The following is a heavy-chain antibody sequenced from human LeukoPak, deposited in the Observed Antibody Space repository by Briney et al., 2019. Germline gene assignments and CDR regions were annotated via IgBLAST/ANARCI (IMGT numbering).Heavy chain of an antibody. CDR3: ARERREQLLPPYTRLVTYFDY. D-gene: IGHD1-26*01. CDR1: GFTFSSYA. J-gene: IGHJ4*02. CDR2: IYYSGSI. Sequence: GSLRLSCAASGFTFSSYAMHWIRQPPGKGLEWIGSIYYSGSIYYNPSLKSRVTISVDTSKNQLSLKLRSVTAADAAVYYCARERREQLLPPYTRLVTYFDYWDQGTLVTVSS. V-gene: IGHV4-39*07.